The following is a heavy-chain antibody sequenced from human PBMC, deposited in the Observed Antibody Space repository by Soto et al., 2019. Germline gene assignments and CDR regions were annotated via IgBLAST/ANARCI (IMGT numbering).Heavy chain of an antibody. CDR1: GFTFSSYG. Sequence: QVQLVESGGGVVQPGRSLRLSCAASGFTFSSYGMHWVRQAPGKGLEWVAVISYDGSNKYYADSVKGRFTISRDNSKNTVYLKMKRLRAEDTAVYYCAKDREWGVDYWGQGTLVTVSS. D-gene: IGHD3-3*01. J-gene: IGHJ4*02. CDR3: AKDREWGVDY. CDR2: ISYDGSNK. V-gene: IGHV3-30*18.